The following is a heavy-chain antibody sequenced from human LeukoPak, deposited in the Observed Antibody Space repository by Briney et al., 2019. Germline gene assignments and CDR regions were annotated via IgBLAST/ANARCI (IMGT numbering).Heavy chain of an antibody. CDR2: IYYSRST. J-gene: IGHJ4*02. CDR3: ARSLRGYRFATDY. CDR1: GDSINSYY. D-gene: IGHD5-18*01. Sequence: SETLSLTCTVSGDSINSYYWSWIRQPPGKGLEWIGYIYYSRSTKYNPSIKSRVTISVDTSKNQFSLKLSSVTAADTAVYYCARSLRGYRFATDYWGQGTLVTVSS. V-gene: IGHV4-59*08.